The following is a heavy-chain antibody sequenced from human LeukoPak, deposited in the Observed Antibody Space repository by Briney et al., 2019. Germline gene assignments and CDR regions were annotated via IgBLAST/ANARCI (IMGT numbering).Heavy chain of an antibody. CDR1: VYTVTIYD. Sequence: ASVKVSFKASVYTVTIYDISWVRQGHRQGLELKGRISPHNGNTYYALKVQGRVTMTTDTSTSTAYMELRSLRSDDTAVYYCARRGEANQFEYWGQGTLVTVSS. D-gene: IGHD3-10*01. J-gene: IGHJ4*02. V-gene: IGHV1-18*01. CDR3: ARRGEANQFEY. CDR2: ISPHNGNT.